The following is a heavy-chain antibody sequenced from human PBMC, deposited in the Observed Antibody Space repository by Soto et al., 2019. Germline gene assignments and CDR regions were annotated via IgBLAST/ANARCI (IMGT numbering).Heavy chain of an antibody. CDR1: GFTFSSYD. Sequence: PGGSLRLSCAASGFTFSSYDMHWVRQATGKGLEWVSAIGTAGDTYYPGSVKGRFTISRENAKNSLYLQMNSLRAGDTAVYYCARALYYYGSGSYYNGDYYYYMDVWGQGTTVTVSS. D-gene: IGHD3-10*01. CDR2: IGTAGDT. CDR3: ARALYYYGSGSYYNGDYYYYMDV. J-gene: IGHJ6*03. V-gene: IGHV3-13*01.